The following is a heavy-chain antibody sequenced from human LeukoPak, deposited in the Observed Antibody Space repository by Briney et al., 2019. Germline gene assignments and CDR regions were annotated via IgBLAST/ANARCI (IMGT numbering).Heavy chain of an antibody. CDR2: INHSGST. Sequence: SETLSLTCAVYGGSFSGYYWSWIRQPPGKGLEWVGEINHSGSTNYNPSLKSRLTLSVDTSKNQFSLKLSSVTAADTAVYYCARGVNNAFDIWGQGTMVTVSS. CDR3: ARGVNNAFDI. V-gene: IGHV4-34*01. CDR1: GGSFSGYY. J-gene: IGHJ3*02.